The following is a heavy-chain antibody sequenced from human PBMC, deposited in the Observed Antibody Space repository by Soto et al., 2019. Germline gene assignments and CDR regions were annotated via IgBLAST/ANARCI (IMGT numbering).Heavy chain of an antibody. V-gene: IGHV1-8*01. CDR1: GLAFPIDD. CDR2: MNPSARST. CDR3: ARYRTTVPVAFDV. D-gene: IGHD4-4*01. Sequence: QVQLVQSGAEVKKPGASVQVSCKASGLAFPIDDIIWVRQTIGQSLEFMGWMNPSARSTGYAQKFQGRATFTWNTPTRTAYMDLSGLRSEDTAVYYCARYRTTVPVAFDVWGQGTMVTVSS. J-gene: IGHJ3*01.